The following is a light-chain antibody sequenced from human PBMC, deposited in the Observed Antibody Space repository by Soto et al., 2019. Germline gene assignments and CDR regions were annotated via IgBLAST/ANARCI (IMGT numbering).Light chain of an antibody. J-gene: IGKJ3*01. CDR2: DAS. CDR1: QSVSSY. CDR3: QQRSSGPPGAT. V-gene: IGKV3-11*01. Sequence: EIVLTQSPATLSLSPGERATLSCRASQSVSSYLAWYQQKPGQAPRLLIYDASNRATGIPARFSGSGSGTDFTLPISSLEPEDFAVYYCQQRSSGPPGATFGPGTKVDIK.